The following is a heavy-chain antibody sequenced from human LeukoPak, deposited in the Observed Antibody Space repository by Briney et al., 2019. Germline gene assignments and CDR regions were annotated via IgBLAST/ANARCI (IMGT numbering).Heavy chain of an antibody. D-gene: IGHD3-22*01. V-gene: IGHV3-20*04. CDR1: GFTFDDYG. CDR3: ARDRLYYYDSSGYYSPRRAFDI. Sequence: GGSLRLSCAASGFTFDDYGMSWVRQAPGKGLEWVSGINWNGGSTGYADSVKGRFTISRDNAKNSLYLQMNSLRAEDTAVYYCARDRLYYYDSSGYYSPRRAFDIWGQGTMVTVSS. CDR2: INWNGGST. J-gene: IGHJ3*02.